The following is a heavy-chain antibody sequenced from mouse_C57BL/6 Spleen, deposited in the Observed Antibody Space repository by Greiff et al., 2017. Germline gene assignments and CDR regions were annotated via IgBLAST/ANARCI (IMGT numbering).Heavy chain of an antibody. CDR1: GYTFTDYY. V-gene: IGHV1-76*01. D-gene: IGHD1-1*01. CDR3: ARGYYGSRTDWYFDV. J-gene: IGHJ1*03. Sequence: QVQLQQSGAELVRPGASVKLSCKASGYTFTDYYINWVKQRPGQGLEWIARIYPGSGNTYYNEKFKGKATLTAEKSSSTAYMQLSSLTSEDSAVYFCARGYYGSRTDWYFDVWGTGTTVTVSS. CDR2: IYPGSGNT.